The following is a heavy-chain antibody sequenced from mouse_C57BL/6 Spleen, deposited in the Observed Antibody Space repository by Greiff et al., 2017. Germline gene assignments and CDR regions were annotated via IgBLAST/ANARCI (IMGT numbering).Heavy chain of an antibody. J-gene: IGHJ2*01. D-gene: IGHD2-3*01. V-gene: IGHV1-64*01. CDR1: GYTFTSYW. Sequence: QVQLQQPGAELVKPGASVKLSCKASGYTFTSYWMHWVKQRPGQGLEWIGMIHPNSGSTNYNEKFKSKATLTVDKSSSTAYMQLSSLTSEDSAVYYCARWGDDGYFFEYWGQGTTLTVSS. CDR2: IHPNSGST. CDR3: ARWGDDGYFFEY.